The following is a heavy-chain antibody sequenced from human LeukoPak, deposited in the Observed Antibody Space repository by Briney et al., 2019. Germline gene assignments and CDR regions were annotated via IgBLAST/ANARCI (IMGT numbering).Heavy chain of an antibody. V-gene: IGHV5-51*01. D-gene: IGHD3-22*01. J-gene: IGHJ4*02. Sequence: LGESLKISCKGSGYSFTSYWIGWVRQMPGKGLEWMGIIYPGDSGTRYSPSFQGQVTISADKSISTAYLQWSSLKASDTAMYYCARLDYDSSAYYFDYWGQGTLVTVSS. CDR3: ARLDYDSSAYYFDY. CDR2: IYPGDSGT. CDR1: GYSFTSYW.